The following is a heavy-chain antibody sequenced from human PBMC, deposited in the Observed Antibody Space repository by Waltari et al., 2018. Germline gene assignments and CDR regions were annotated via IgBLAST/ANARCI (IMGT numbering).Heavy chain of an antibody. D-gene: IGHD3-16*01. V-gene: IGHV4-38-2*01. CDR2: ISHTGTT. CDR3: GRADYTGHHTSLDV. Sequence: QVQLQESGPGLVKPSETLSLTCAVPGYSIRSGYSLTWLRQPPGMGLDWIATISHTGTTYYNPSLKSRGTISKDTSKNQFSLKLTSVTAADTAVYYCGRADYTGHHTSLDVWGQGTTVTVSS. CDR1: GYSIRSGYS. J-gene: IGHJ6*02.